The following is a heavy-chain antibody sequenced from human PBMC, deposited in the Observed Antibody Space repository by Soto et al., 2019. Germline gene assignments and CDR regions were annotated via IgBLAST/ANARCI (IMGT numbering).Heavy chain of an antibody. J-gene: IGHJ5*02. CDR1: GFTFSNYT. CDR3: AGRSGSSDP. V-gene: IGHV3-30*04. D-gene: IGHD3-10*01. Sequence: PGGSLRLSCAASGFTFSNYTMHWVRQAPGKGLEWVALISYDEIDKYYADAVKGRFTISRDNSKNTLYLQMDSLRAEDTAVYYCAGRSGSSDPWGQGTLVTVSS. CDR2: ISYDEIDK.